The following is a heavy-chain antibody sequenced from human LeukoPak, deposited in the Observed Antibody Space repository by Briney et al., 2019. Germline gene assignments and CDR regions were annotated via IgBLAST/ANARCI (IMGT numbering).Heavy chain of an antibody. CDR2: ISFSGNT. CDR1: GGSVRSDGYY. D-gene: IGHD6-19*01. CDR3: ARCSAWSPFEY. J-gene: IGHJ4*02. V-gene: IGHV4-61*08. Sequence: PSETLSLTCTVSGGSVRSDGYYWSWIRQPPGKGLEWIGYISFSGNTNYNPSLKSRVTISLDTSKNQFSLKLSSVTATDTAVYYCARCSAWSPFEYWGQGSLVTVSS.